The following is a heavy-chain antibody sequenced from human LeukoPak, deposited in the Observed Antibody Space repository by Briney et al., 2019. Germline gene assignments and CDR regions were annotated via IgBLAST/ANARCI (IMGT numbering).Heavy chain of an antibody. J-gene: IGHJ3*02. CDR3: AKDPIVFNSGDYYLGAFNI. CDR1: GFTFSSCA. D-gene: IGHD2-21*02. V-gene: IGHV3-23*01. CDR2: ISGVGGKT. Sequence: PGGSLRLPCEAPGFTFSSCALSWVRQAPGKGLEWVSAISGVGGKTWYADSVKGRFTISRDNSKNTLYLQMNSLRAEDTALYYCAKDPIVFNSGDYYLGAFNIWGQGAMVTVSS.